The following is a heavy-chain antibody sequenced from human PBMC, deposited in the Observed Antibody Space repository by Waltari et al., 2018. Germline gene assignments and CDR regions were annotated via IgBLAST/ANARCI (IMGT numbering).Heavy chain of an antibody. CDR1: GFPFSRSW. D-gene: IGHD3-22*01. Sequence: EVQLVESGGGLVQPGGSLRLYCAASGFPFSRSWMHWVSKAPGKGLVWVSGINSDGSGTIDADCVKGRFTISRDNAKNTLYLQLNSLRVEDTAVYYCAREPSPDSSGYFYYYMDVWGKGTTVTVSS. J-gene: IGHJ6*03. V-gene: IGHV3-74*01. CDR2: INSDGSGT. CDR3: AREPSPDSSGYFYYYMDV.